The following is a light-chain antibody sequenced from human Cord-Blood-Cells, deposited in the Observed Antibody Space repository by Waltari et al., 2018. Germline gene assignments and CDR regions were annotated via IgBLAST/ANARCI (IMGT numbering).Light chain of an antibody. J-gene: IGKJ1*01. CDR1: QGISSY. CDR3: QQYYSYPQT. CDR2: AAS. V-gene: IGKV1-8*01. Sequence: AIRITQSPSPLSASKGDRVTITCRASQGISSYLAWYQQKPGKAPKLLIYAASTLQSGVPSRFSGSGSGTDFTLTISCLQSEDFATYYCQQYYSYPQTFGQGTKVEIK.